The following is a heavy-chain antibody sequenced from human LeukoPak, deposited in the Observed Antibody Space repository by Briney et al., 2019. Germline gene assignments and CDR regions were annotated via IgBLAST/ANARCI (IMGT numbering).Heavy chain of an antibody. CDR1: IHSNSLGGDS. Sequence: PSDTQSLTCAVSIHSNSLGGDSWTSIPQPPGKVLEWNGYIYHRRSTYYNPSLKSRVTIALDSSNTQFALKLSSVTATDTAVYYCARGIGYCSGGSCYGTLNFDYWGQGNLVTVSS. D-gene: IGHD2-15*01. CDR2: IYHRRST. V-gene: IGHV4-30-2*01. CDR3: ARGIGYCSGGSCYGTLNFDY. J-gene: IGHJ4*02.